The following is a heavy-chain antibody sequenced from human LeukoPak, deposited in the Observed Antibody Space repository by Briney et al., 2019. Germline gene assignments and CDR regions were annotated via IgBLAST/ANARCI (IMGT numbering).Heavy chain of an antibody. V-gene: IGHV3-30*04. CDR2: ISYDGSNK. J-gene: IGHJ4*02. CDR3: ARVDTAMAFDY. D-gene: IGHD5-18*01. CDR1: GFTFSSYA. Sequence: GGSLRLSCAASGFTFSSYAMHWVRQAPGKGLEWVAVISYDGSNKYYADSVKGRFTISRDNSKNTLYLQTNSLRAEDTAVYYCARVDTAMAFDYWGQGTLVTVSS.